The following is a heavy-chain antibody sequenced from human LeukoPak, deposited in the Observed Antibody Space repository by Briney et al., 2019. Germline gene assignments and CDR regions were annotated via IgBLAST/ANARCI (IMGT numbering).Heavy chain of an antibody. CDR3: ARVSGIAVAGTPDN. D-gene: IGHD6-19*01. V-gene: IGHV3-48*03. Sequence: GGSLRLSCAASGFTFSSYEMNWVRQAPGKGLEWVSYISSSGSTIYYADSVKGRFTISRDNAKNSLYLQMNSLRVEDTAFYYCARVSGIAVAGTPDNWGQGTLVTVSS. J-gene: IGHJ4*02. CDR1: GFTFSSYE. CDR2: ISSSGSTI.